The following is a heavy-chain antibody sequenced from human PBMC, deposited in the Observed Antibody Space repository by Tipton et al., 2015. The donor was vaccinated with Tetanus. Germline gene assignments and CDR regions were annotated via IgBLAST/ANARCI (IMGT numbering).Heavy chain of an antibody. D-gene: IGHD1-14*01. V-gene: IGHV3-11*01. CDR1: GFTFSDYY. Sequence: SLRLSCTASGFTFSDYYMSWIRQTPGKGLEWVSYISTNGGTIYYADSVKGRFTISRDNAKNSLYLQMYSLRAEDSAVYYCARGQRYFLYWGQGTLVTVSS. CDR3: ARGQRYFLY. CDR2: ISTNGGTI. J-gene: IGHJ4*02.